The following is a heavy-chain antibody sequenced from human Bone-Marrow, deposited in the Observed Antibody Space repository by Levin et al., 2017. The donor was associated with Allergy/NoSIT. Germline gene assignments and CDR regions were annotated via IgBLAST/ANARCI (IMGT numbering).Heavy chain of an antibody. CDR1: GFTFSNSW. CDR3: ARDQFRRATIGARWFDP. D-gene: IGHD5-24*01. J-gene: IGHJ5*02. Sequence: HASETLSLTCAASGFTFSNSWMSWVRQTPGKGLEWVANIKEDGSEKYYVDSVKGRFTISRDNAKNSLYVQMNSLRAEDTAVYYCARDQFRRATIGARWFDPWGQGTLVIVSS. CDR2: IKEDGSEK. V-gene: IGHV3-7*01.